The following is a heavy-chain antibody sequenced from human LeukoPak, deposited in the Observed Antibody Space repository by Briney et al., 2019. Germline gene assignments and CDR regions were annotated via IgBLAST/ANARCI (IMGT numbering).Heavy chain of an antibody. CDR2: INHSGST. CDR3: ARGAASAAASPDYFDY. D-gene: IGHD6-13*01. J-gene: IGHJ4*02. V-gene: IGHV4-34*01. CDR1: GGSFSGYY. Sequence: SETLSLTCAVYGGSFSGYYWSWIRQPPGKGLEWIGEINHSGSTNYNPSLKSRVTISVDTSKNQFSLKLSSVTAADTAVYYCARGAASAAASPDYFDYWGQGTLVTVSS.